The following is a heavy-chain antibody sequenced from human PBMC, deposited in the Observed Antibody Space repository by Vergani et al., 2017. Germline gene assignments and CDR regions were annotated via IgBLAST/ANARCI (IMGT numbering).Heavy chain of an antibody. CDR3: TTDRFRPAYYYYYGMDV. D-gene: IGHD2-2*01. CDR2: IKSKTDGGTT. Sequence: EVQLVESGGGLVKPGGSLRLSCAASGFTFSNAWMSWVRQAPGKGLEWVGRIKSKTDGGTTDYAVPVKGRFTISRDDSKNTLYLQMNSLKTEDTAGYYCTTDRFRPAYYYYYGMDVWGQGTTVTVSS. J-gene: IGHJ6*02. V-gene: IGHV3-15*01. CDR1: GFTFSNAW.